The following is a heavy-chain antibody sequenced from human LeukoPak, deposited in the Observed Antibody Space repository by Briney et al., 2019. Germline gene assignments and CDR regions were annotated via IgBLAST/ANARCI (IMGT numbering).Heavy chain of an antibody. D-gene: IGHD6-6*01. Sequence: GGSLRLSCAASGFTVSSNFMSWVRQAPGKGLEWVSVIYSGGRTYYADSAKGRFTISRDNSKNTLDLQMNSLRAEDTAVYYCARSIAARYFDYWGQGTLVTVSS. J-gene: IGHJ4*02. CDR2: IYSGGRT. CDR1: GFTVSSNF. V-gene: IGHV3-66*01. CDR3: ARSIAARYFDY.